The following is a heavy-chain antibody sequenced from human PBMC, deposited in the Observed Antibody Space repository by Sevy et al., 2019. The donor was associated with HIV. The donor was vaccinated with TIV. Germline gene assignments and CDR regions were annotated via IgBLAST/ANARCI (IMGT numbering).Heavy chain of an antibody. D-gene: IGHD6-13*01. CDR1: GFTFSSYG. CDR3: ARARYSSSINWFDP. J-gene: IGHJ5*02. Sequence: GGSLRLSCAASGFTFSSYGMHWVRQAPGKGLEWVAVIWYDGSNKYYADSVKGRFTISRDNSKNTLYLQMNGLRAEDTAIYYCARARYSSSINWFDPWGQGTLVTVSS. CDR2: IWYDGSNK. V-gene: IGHV3-33*01.